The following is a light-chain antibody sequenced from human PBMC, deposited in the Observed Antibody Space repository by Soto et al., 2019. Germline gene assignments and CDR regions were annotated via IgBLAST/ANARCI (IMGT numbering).Light chain of an antibody. Sequence: QSALTQPASVSGSPGQSLSISCTGASSDVGRYNLVSWYQQHPGKAPKLVLYEVSKRPSGVSHRFSGSRSGNTASLTISGLQADYEADYYCCSYAASDSLFXTGTKPTGL. CDR1: SSDVGRYNL. CDR3: CSYAASDSL. V-gene: IGLV2-23*02. CDR2: EVS. J-gene: IGLJ1*01.